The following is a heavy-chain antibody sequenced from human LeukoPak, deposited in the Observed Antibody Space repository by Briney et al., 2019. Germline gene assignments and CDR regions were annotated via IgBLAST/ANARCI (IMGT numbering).Heavy chain of an antibody. D-gene: IGHD3-10*01. J-gene: IGHJ3*01. V-gene: IGHV3-7*01. CDR1: GFTFSSYS. Sequence: GGSLRLSCAASGFTFSSYSMNWVRQAPGKGLEWVANIKQDGSEKYYVDSVRGRFTVSRDNAKNSLYLQMNSLRAEDTAVYYCARKLYFYASGSYYSRPFDVWGQGTMVTVS. CDR3: ARKLYFYASGSYYSRPFDV. CDR2: IKQDGSEK.